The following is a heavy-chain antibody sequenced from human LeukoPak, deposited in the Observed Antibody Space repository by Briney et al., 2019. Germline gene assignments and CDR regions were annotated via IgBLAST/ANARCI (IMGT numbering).Heavy chain of an antibody. Sequence: PSETLSLTCAVSGYSISSGYYWGWIRQPPGKGLEWIGSIYHSGSTYYNPSLKSRVTISVDTSKNQFSLKLSSVTAADTAVYYCARGRPGWLLRCFFDYWGQGTLVTVSS. D-gene: IGHD3-22*01. V-gene: IGHV4-38-2*01. CDR2: IYHSGST. CDR1: GYSISSGYY. J-gene: IGHJ4*02. CDR3: ARGRPGWLLRCFFDY.